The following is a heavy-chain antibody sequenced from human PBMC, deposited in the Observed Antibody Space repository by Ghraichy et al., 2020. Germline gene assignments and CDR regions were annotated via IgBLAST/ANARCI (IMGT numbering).Heavy chain of an antibody. CDR3: AKGLTFGGVIARFDY. CDR1: GFTFSSYA. CDR2: ISGSGGST. J-gene: IGHJ4*02. V-gene: IGHV3-23*01. Sequence: GSLRLSCAASGFTFSSYAMSWVRQAPGKGLEWVSAISGSGGSTYYADSVKGRFTISRDNSKNTLYLQMNSLRAEDTAVYYCAKGLTFGGVIARFDYWGQGTLVTVSS. D-gene: IGHD3-16*02.